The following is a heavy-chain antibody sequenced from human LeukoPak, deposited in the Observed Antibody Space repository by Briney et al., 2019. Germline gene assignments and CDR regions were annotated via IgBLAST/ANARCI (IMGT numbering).Heavy chain of an antibody. CDR2: ISGSGGST. J-gene: IGHJ6*03. V-gene: IGHV3-23*01. D-gene: IGHD3-22*01. Sequence: GGSLRLSCAASGFTFSSYAMSWVRQAPGKGLEWVSAISGSGGSTYYADSVKGRFTISRDNAKNSLYLQMNNLRAEDTAVYCCARGRSSGYFPSWGYYYYYMDVWGKGTTVTISS. CDR1: GFTFSSYA. CDR3: ARGRSSGYFPSWGYYYYYMDV.